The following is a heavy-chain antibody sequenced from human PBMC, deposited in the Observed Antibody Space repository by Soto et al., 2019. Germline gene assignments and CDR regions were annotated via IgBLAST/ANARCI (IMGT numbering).Heavy chain of an antibody. CDR3: ARDFSIHYDFWRGYSGGLGF. D-gene: IGHD3-3*01. Sequence: QVQLVESGGGLVKPGGSLRLSCAASGFTFSDYYMSWVRQAPGKGLEWVSYISSSGNTTHYADSVKGRFTVSRDNAKNSLYLQMNSLTAEDTAVYYCARDFSIHYDFWRGYSGGLGFWGQGTLVTVSS. CDR2: ISSSGNTT. J-gene: IGHJ4*02. V-gene: IGHV3-11*01. CDR1: GFTFSDYY.